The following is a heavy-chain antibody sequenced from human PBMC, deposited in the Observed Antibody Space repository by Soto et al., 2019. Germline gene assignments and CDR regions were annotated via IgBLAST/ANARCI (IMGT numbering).Heavy chain of an antibody. Sequence: SLTCAVSGYSISSGYYWGWIRQPPGKGLEWIGSIYHSGSTYYNPSLKSRVTISVDTSKNQFSLKLSSVTAADTAVYYCARAHGRYYYASREDYWGQGTLVTVSS. CDR1: GYSISSGYY. V-gene: IGHV4-38-2*01. D-gene: IGHD3-22*01. CDR3: ARAHGRYYYASREDY. CDR2: IYHSGST. J-gene: IGHJ4*02.